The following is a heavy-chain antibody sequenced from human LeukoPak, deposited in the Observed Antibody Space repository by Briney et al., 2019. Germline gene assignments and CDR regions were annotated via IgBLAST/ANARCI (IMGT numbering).Heavy chain of an antibody. J-gene: IGHJ4*02. CDR3: AGHHPRNTVNF. D-gene: IGHD2-8*02. CDR1: GGSISSYY. Sequence: PSETLSLTCTVSGGSISSYYWSWIRQPPGKGLEWIAYISDIGSINYNPSLKSRVTISLDTSKNQFSLKLSSVTAADTAVYYCAGHHPRNTVNFWGQGTLVTVSS. V-gene: IGHV4-59*08. CDR2: ISDIGSI.